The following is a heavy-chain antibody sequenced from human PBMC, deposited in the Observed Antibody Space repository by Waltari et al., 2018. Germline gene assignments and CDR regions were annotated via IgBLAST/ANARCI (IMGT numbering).Heavy chain of an antibody. CDR1: GGSISSSSYY. CDR3: ARRVIVVVPAAIRKDAFDI. CDR2: IYCSGST. V-gene: IGHV4-39*01. D-gene: IGHD2-2*02. Sequence: QLQLQESGPGLVKPSETLSLTCTVSGGSISSSSYYWGWIRQPPGKGLEWIGSIYCSGSTYYNPSLKSRVTISVDTSKNQFSLKLSSVTAADTAVYYCARRVIVVVPAAIRKDAFDIWGQGTMVTVSS. J-gene: IGHJ3*02.